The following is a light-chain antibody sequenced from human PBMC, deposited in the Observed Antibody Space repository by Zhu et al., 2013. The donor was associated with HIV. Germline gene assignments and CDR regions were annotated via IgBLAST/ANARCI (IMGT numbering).Light chain of an antibody. CDR2: GAS. CDR1: QDISSH. Sequence: IRMTQSPSSLYASTGDRVTLTCRASQDISSHVAWYQQRSGQAPKLLIYGASTLHTGAPSRFAGSGSGTEFTLSISCLQSEDYAVYYCQQANSFPLTFGGGTKVEI. V-gene: IGKV1-8*01. CDR3: QQANSFPLT. J-gene: IGKJ4*01.